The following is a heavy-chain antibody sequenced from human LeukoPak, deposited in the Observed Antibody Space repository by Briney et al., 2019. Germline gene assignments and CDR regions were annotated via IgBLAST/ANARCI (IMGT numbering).Heavy chain of an antibody. J-gene: IGHJ5*02. CDR3: ARARAGGSGSYYNRVHWFDP. D-gene: IGHD3-10*01. CDR1: GYTFTVYY. V-gene: IGHV1-2*02. Sequence: ASVKVSCTASGYTFTVYYMHWVRQAPGQGLEWMGWINPNRGGTNYAEKFQGRVTMTRDRSISTAYMELSRLRSDDTAVYYCARARAGGSGSYYNRVHWFDPWGQGTLVTVSS. CDR2: INPNRGGT.